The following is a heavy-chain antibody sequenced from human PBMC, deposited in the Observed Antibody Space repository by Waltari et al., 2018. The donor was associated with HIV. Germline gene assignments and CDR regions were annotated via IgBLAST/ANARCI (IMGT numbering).Heavy chain of an antibody. Sequence: QLQLQESGSGLVKPSQTLSLTCAVSGGSISSGGYSWTWIRQPPGKGLEWIGYISQSGTTYYNPSLQSRVTISVDRSKNQFSLKRRSVTAADTAVYYCARDRLSVTTRGGYYYGLDVWGQGTTVTVSS. J-gene: IGHJ6*02. D-gene: IGHD4-17*01. V-gene: IGHV4-30-2*01. CDR1: GGSISSGGYS. CDR3: ARDRLSVTTRGGYYYGLDV. CDR2: ISQSGTT.